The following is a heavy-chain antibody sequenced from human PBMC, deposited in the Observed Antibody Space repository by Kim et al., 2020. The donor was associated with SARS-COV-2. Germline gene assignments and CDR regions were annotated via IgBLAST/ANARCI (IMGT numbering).Heavy chain of an antibody. CDR1: GYTFTSYG. Sequence: ASVKVSCKASGYTFTSYGISWVRPAPGQGLEWMGWISAYNGNTNYAQKLQGRVTMTTDTSTSTAYMELRSLRSDDTAVYYCARRASGYDILTGYYEKYYFDYWGQGTLVTVSS. CDR3: ARRASGYDILTGYYEKYYFDY. V-gene: IGHV1-18*01. CDR2: ISAYNGNT. J-gene: IGHJ4*02. D-gene: IGHD3-9*01.